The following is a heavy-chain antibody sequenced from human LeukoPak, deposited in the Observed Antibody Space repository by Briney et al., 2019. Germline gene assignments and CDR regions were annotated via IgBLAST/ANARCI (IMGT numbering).Heavy chain of an antibody. V-gene: IGHV3-49*04. Sequence: QPGRSLRLSCTASGFTFGDYAMSWVRQAPGKGREWVGFIRSKAYGGTTEYAASVKGRFTISRDDSKSIAYLQMNSLKTEDTAVYYCTRDWELDYYYYGMDVWGQGTTVTVSS. CDR2: IRSKAYGGTT. CDR1: GFTFGDYA. D-gene: IGHD1-26*01. CDR3: TRDWELDYYYYGMDV. J-gene: IGHJ6*02.